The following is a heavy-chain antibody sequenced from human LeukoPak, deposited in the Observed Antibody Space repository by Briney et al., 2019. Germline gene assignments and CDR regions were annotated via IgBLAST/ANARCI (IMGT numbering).Heavy chain of an antibody. CDR3: ARGPDIVVVPAARGPNYYYMDV. J-gene: IGHJ6*03. Sequence: ASVKVSCKASGGTFSSYAISWVRQAPGQGLEWMGGIIPIFGTANYAQKFQGRVTITTDESTSTAYMELSSLRSEDTAVYYCARGPDIVVVPAARGPNYYYMDVWGKGTTVTVSS. CDR2: IIPIFGTA. CDR1: GGTFSSYA. V-gene: IGHV1-69*05. D-gene: IGHD2-2*01.